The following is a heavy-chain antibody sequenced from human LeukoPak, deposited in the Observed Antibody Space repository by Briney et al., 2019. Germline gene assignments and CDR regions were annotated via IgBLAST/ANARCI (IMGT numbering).Heavy chain of an antibody. D-gene: IGHD6-13*01. CDR1: GYTFTGYY. CDR2: INPNSGGT. CDR3: ARGGPGTAAAGEYYYYYMDV. J-gene: IGHJ6*03. Sequence: ASVKVSCKASGYTFTGYYMHWVRQAPGQGLEWMGWINPNSGGTNYAQKFQGRVTMTRDTSISTAYMELSRLRSDDTAVYYCARGGPGTAAAGEYYYYYMDVWGKGTTVTVSS. V-gene: IGHV1-2*02.